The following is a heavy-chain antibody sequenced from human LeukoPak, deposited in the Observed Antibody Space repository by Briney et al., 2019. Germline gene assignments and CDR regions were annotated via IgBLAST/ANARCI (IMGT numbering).Heavy chain of an antibody. CDR3: ARVPPRYDILTGYDNVAYYYGMDV. CDR1: GFTFSSYS. D-gene: IGHD3-9*01. J-gene: IGHJ6*02. CDR2: ISSSSSYI. V-gene: IGHV3-21*01. Sequence: PGGSLRLSCAASGFTFSSYSMNWVRQAPGKGLEWVSSISSSSSYIYYAHSVKGRFTISRDNAKNSLYLQMNSLRAEDTAVYYCARVPPRYDILTGYDNVAYYYGMDVWGQGTTVTVSS.